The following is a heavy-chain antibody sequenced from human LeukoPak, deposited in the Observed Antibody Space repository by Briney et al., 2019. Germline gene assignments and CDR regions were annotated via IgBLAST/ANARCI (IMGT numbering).Heavy chain of an antibody. D-gene: IGHD5-18*01. CDR3: ARSSYGSWYYFDY. Sequence: PGGSLRLSCAASGFTFSSYAMSWVRQAPGKGLEWVSGISWNSGSIGYADSVKGRFTISRDNAKNSLYLQMNSLRAEDTALYYCARSSYGSWYYFDYWGQGTLVTVSS. V-gene: IGHV3-9*01. J-gene: IGHJ4*02. CDR1: GFTFSSYA. CDR2: ISWNSGSI.